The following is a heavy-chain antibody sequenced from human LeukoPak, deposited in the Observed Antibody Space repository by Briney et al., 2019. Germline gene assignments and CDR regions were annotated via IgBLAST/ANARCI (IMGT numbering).Heavy chain of an antibody. CDR1: GFTFSSYW. D-gene: IGHD2-15*01. CDR3: TRDFCTGDSCFSGPGY. V-gene: IGHV3-74*01. CDR2: TNTDGTTT. J-gene: IGHJ4*02. Sequence: PGGSLRLTCAASGFTFSSYWMYWVRRVPGKGLVWLSRTNTDGTTTNYADSVQGRFTVSRDNAKSTLYLQMNSLRAEDTAVYFCTRDFCTGDSCFSGPGYWGQGTQVTVSS.